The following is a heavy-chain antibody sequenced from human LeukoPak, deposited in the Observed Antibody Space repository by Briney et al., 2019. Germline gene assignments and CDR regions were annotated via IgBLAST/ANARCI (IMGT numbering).Heavy chain of an antibody. CDR3: AKKANSGGSIPLFDY. D-gene: IGHD4-23*01. CDR1: GYIFTSYY. CDR2: IDPTDGST. J-gene: IGHJ4*02. V-gene: IGHV1-46*01. Sequence: ASVKASCKASGYIFTSYYMHWVRQAPGQGLEWMGIIDPTDGSTTYAQTFQGRVTMTRDTSTSTVYLELRSLRSEDTAVYYCAKKANSGGSIPLFDYWGQGTLVTVSS.